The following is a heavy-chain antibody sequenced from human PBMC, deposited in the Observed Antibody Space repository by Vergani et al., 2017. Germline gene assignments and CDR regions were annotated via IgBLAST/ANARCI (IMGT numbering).Heavy chain of an antibody. J-gene: IGHJ4*02. CDR1: GFTFSSYS. V-gene: IGHV3-21*01. D-gene: IGHD5-12*01. CDR2: ISSSSSYI. CDR3: ARDIGSGYPIPNDY. Sequence: EVQLVESGGGLVKPGGSLRLSCAASGFTFSSYSMNWVRQAPGKGLEWVSSISSSSSYIYYADSVKGRFTISRDNAKNSLYLQMNSLRAEDTAVYYCARDIGSGYPIPNDYWGQGTLVTVSS.